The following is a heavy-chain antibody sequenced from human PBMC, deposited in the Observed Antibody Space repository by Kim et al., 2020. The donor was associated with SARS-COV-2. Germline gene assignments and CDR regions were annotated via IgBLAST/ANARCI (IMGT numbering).Heavy chain of an antibody. CDR2: ISYDGTSK. J-gene: IGHJ6*02. D-gene: IGHD2-2*01. V-gene: IGHV3-30*18. CDR1: GFTFSTYG. Sequence: GGSLRLSCGTSGFTFSTYGMHWVRQAPGKGLEWVALISYDGTSKYYVDSVKGRFTISRDNSKNTVYLQMNSLRAEDTAVYYCAKDQDEVLSDYFGMDAWGQGTTVTVSS. CDR3: AKDQDEVLSDYFGMDA.